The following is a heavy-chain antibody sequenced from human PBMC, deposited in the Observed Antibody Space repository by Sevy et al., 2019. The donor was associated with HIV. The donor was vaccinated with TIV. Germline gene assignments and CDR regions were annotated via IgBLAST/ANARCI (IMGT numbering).Heavy chain of an antibody. V-gene: IGHV4-30-4*01. Sequence: SETQSLTCTVSGGSVSSSDYYWSWIRQPPGKGLQWVGYIYYSGGTYYNPFLNSRVSMSVDTSKNQFSLKLSSVTAADTAVYYCASKRGYSSGPFDYWGQGTLVTVSS. J-gene: IGHJ4*02. CDR1: GGSVSSSDYY. D-gene: IGHD5-18*01. CDR2: IYYSGGT. CDR3: ASKRGYSSGPFDY.